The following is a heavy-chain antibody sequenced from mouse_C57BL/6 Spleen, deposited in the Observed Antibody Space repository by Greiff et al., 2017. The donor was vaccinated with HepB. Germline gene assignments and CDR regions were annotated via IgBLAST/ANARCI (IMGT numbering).Heavy chain of an antibody. V-gene: IGHV1-18*01. CDR2: INPNNGGT. D-gene: IGHD1-1*01. CDR3: ARSAGTTVVADYAMDY. J-gene: IGHJ4*01. CDR1: GYTFTDYN. Sequence: EVQLQQSGPELVKPGASVKIPCKASGYTFTDYNMDWVKQSHGKSLEWIGDINPNNGGTIYNQKFKGKATLTVDKSSSTAYMELRSLTSEDTAVYYCARSAGTTVVADYAMDYWGQGTSVTVSS.